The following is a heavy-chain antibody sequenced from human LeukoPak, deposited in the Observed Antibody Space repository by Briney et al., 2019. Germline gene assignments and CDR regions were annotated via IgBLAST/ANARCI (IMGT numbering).Heavy chain of an antibody. CDR2: INPSGST. V-gene: IGHV4-34*01. J-gene: IGHJ6*02. CDR1: GGSFSGYF. Sequence: PSETLSLTCAVFGGSFSGYFWSWIRQPPGKGLEWIGEINPSGSTNYNPSLKSRVTISIDTSKNQFSLKLSSVTAADTAVYYCARFGSYWGQGTTVTVSS. CDR3: ARFGSY. D-gene: IGHD3-10*01.